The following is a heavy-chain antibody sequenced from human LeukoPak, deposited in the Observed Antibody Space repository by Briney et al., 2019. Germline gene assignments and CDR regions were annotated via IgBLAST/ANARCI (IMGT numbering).Heavy chain of an antibody. J-gene: IGHJ4*02. CDR3: ARQFATAAADTRGYFDY. CDR1: GGSISSSSDY. V-gene: IGHV4-39*01. D-gene: IGHD6-25*01. CDR2: FFVSGST. Sequence: PSETLSLTCTVSGGSISSSSDYWGWIRQAPGKGLEWIGSFFVSGSTHYNPSLRSRATLSVDTSKNQFSLKLTSMTAADAATYFCARQFATAAADTRGYFDYWGQGTVVAVSS.